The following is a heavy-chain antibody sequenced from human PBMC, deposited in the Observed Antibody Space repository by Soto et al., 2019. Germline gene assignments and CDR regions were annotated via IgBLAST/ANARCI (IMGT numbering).Heavy chain of an antibody. D-gene: IGHD2-21*01. J-gene: IGHJ4*02. CDR1: GGSISRYY. Sequence: SETLSLTCTVSGGSISRYYWSWIRQPPGKGLEWIWYIYYIGSTNYNPSLKSRVTISVDTSKNQFSLKLSSVTAADTAVYYCDSIRKGYWGQGTLVTVSS. V-gene: IGHV4-59*01. CDR2: IYYIGST. CDR3: DSIRKGY.